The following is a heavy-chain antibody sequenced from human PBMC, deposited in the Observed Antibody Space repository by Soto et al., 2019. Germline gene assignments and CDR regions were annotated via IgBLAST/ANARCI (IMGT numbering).Heavy chain of an antibody. Sequence: EAGPTPVEPTQTPTPTLTLSGVSPKNSGVGVGWIRQPPGKALEWLALIYWDDDKRYSPSLKSRLTITKDTSKNQVVLTMTNMDPVDTATYYCAHRQRTVYFDYWGQGTLVTVSS. CDR3: AHRQRTVYFDY. CDR1: GVSPKNSGVG. CDR2: IYWDDDK. V-gene: IGHV2-5*02. J-gene: IGHJ4*02. D-gene: IGHD4-17*01.